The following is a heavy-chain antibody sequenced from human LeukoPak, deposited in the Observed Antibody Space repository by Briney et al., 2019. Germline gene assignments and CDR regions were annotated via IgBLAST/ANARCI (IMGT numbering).Heavy chain of an antibody. CDR1: GFSLSTYG. V-gene: IGHV3-30*18. CDR2: ISYDGNNK. D-gene: IGHD6-19*01. J-gene: IGHJ4*02. CDR3: AKSGGSGWYELDY. Sequence: GGSLRLSCAASGFSLSTYGMHWVRQAPGKGLEWVAVISYDGNNKYYADSVKGRFTISRDNSKNTLYLQMNSLRVEDTAVCHCAKSGGSGWYELDYWGQGTLVTVSS.